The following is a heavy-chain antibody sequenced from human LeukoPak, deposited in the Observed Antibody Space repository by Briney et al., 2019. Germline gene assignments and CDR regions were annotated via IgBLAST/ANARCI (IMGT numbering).Heavy chain of an antibody. CDR3: ARGGYPRRYNWFDP. J-gene: IGHJ5*02. V-gene: IGHV4-39*07. CDR1: GGSISSSSYY. Sequence: PSETPSLTCTVSGGSISSSSYYWGWIRQPPGKGLEWIGSIYYSGSTYYNPSLKSRVTISVDTSKNRFSLKLSSVTAADTAVYYCARGGYPRRYNWFDPWGQGTLVTVSS. CDR2: IYYSGST. D-gene: IGHD5-18*01.